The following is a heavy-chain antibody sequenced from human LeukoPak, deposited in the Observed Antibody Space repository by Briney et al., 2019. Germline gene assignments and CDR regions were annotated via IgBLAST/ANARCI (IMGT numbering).Heavy chain of an antibody. D-gene: IGHD6-19*01. CDR3: ARQQVVEYSSGWYDY. J-gene: IGHJ4*02. CDR2: IYYSGST. CDR1: GGSISSSSYY. V-gene: IGHV4-39*01. Sequence: PSETLSLTCTVSGGSISSSSYYWGWIRQPPGKGLEWIGSIYYSGSTYYNPSLKSRVTISVDTSKNQFSLKLSSVTAADTAVYYCARQQVVEYSSGWYDYWGQGTLVTVSS.